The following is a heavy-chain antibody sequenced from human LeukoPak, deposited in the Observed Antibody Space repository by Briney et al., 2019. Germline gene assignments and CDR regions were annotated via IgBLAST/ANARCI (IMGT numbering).Heavy chain of an antibody. CDR3: ARAGWELPSASFDP. Sequence: SETLSLTCAVYGGSFSGYYWSWIRQPPGKGLEWIGEINHSGSTNYNPSLKSRVTISVDTSKNQFPLKLSSVTAADTAVYYCARAGWELPSASFDPWGQGTLVIVSS. CDR2: INHSGST. V-gene: IGHV4-34*01. J-gene: IGHJ5*02. CDR1: GGSFSGYY. D-gene: IGHD1-26*01.